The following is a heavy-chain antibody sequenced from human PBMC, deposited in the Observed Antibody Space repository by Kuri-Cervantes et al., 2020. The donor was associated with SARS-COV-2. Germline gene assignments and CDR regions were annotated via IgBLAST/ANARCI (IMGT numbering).Heavy chain of an antibody. Sequence: LEWVSLMRSTNSYIKYAASVKGRLTISSDNAKNSLYLQMSSLRAEDTAVYYCARDLRLGKSLDYWGQGTLVTVSS. CDR3: ARDLRLGKSLDY. V-gene: IGHV3-21*01. J-gene: IGHJ4*02. D-gene: IGHD7-27*01. CDR2: MRSTNSYI.